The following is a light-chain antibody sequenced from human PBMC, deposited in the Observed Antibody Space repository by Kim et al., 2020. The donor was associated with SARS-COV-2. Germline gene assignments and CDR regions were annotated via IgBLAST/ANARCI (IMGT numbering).Light chain of an antibody. J-gene: IGLJ2*01. V-gene: IGLV3-19*01. Sequence: VPWGQTGGITVQRYSLVTYYATCYQQKPGQGPNRVILCKNSRPAGIPVRISDSSSGNPASLTITGTQAVDNADYYCNSRDSYDNVVFGGGTQLTVL. CDR2: CKN. CDR3: NSRDSYDNVV. CDR1: SLVTYY.